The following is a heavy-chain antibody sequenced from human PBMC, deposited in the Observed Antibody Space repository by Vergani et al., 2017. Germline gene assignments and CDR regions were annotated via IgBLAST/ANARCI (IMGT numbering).Heavy chain of an antibody. CDR2: IIPILGIA. D-gene: IGHD1-1*01. CDR3: ARGPTVQWGDYWYFDL. J-gene: IGHJ2*01. V-gene: IGHV1-69*02. Sequence: QVQLVQSGAEVKKPGSSVKVSCKASGGTFSSYTISWVRQAPGQGLEWMGRIIPILGIANYAQKFQGRVTITADKSTSTAYMELSSLRSEDTAVYYCARGPTVQWGDYWYFDLWGRGTLVTVSS. CDR1: GGTFSSYT.